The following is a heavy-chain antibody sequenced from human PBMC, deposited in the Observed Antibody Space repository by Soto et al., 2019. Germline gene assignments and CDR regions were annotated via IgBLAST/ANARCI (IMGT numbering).Heavy chain of an antibody. Sequence: PSETLSLTCTVSGGSISSYYWSWIRQPPGKGLEWIGYIYYSGSTNYNPSLKSRVTISVDTSKNQFSLKLSSVTAADTALYYCARAGPHASGTYFDYWGQGTQVTVSS. J-gene: IGHJ4*02. CDR2: IYYSGST. CDR3: ARAGPHASGTYFDY. V-gene: IGHV4-59*12. CDR1: GGSISSYY. D-gene: IGHD3-10*01.